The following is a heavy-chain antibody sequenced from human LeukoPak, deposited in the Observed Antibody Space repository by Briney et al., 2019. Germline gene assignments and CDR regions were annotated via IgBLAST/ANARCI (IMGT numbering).Heavy chain of an antibody. V-gene: IGHV4-59*01. CDR3: AGKQQLAPLLGYGMDV. J-gene: IGHJ6*02. CDR2: IYYSGST. CDR1: GGSISSYY. Sequence: SETLSLTCTVSGGSISSYYWSWLRQPPGKGLEWIGYIYYSGSTNYNPSLKSRVTISVDTSKNQFSLKLSSVTAADTAVYYCAGKQQLAPLLGYGMDVWGQGTTVTVSS. D-gene: IGHD6-13*01.